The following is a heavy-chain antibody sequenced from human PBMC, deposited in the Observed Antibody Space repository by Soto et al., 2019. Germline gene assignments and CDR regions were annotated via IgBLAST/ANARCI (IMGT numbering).Heavy chain of an antibody. D-gene: IGHD3-10*01. J-gene: IGHJ6*03. Sequence: QVQLVQSGAEVKKPGSSVKVSCKASGGTFSSYTISWVRQAPGQGLEWMGRIIPILGIANYAQKFQGRVTSTADKSTSTAYMELSSLRSEDTAVYYCARDGSGGYYYYMDVWGKGTTVTVSS. CDR2: IIPILGIA. CDR3: ARDGSGGYYYYMDV. V-gene: IGHV1-69*08. CDR1: GGTFSSYT.